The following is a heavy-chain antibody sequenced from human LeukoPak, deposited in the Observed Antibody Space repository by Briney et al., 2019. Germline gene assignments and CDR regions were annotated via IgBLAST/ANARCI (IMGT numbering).Heavy chain of an antibody. J-gene: IGHJ4*02. CDR3: ASRLGDCSGGSCYVDYFDY. CDR2: ISSSSSYT. CDR1: GFTFSDYY. V-gene: IGHV3-11*06. Sequence: PGGSLRLSCAASGFTFSDYYMSWIRQAPGKGLEWVSYISSSSSYTNYADSVKGRFTIPRDNAKNSLYLQMNSLRAEDTAVYYCASRLGDCSGGSCYVDYFDYWGQGALVTVSS. D-gene: IGHD2-15*01.